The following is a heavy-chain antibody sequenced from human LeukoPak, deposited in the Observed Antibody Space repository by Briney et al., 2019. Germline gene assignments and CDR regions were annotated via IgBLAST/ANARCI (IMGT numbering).Heavy chain of an antibody. J-gene: IGHJ4*02. D-gene: IGHD6-13*01. Sequence: TGGSLRLSCAASGFTLSSYGMSWVRQAPGKGLEWVSAITGSGGSTTHANSVEGRFTISRDNSKNTLYLQMSSLRVEDTAVYYCAKDRGSSWFADFDYWGQGTLVTVSS. V-gene: IGHV3-23*01. CDR2: ITGSGGST. CDR1: GFTLSSYG. CDR3: AKDRGSSWFADFDY.